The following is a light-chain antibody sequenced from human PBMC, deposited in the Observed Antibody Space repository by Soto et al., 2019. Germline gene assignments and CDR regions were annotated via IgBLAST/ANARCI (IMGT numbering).Light chain of an antibody. CDR1: QSVGSN. CDR3: QQFGTSRLT. J-gene: IGKJ4*01. Sequence: EIVMTQSPATLSVSPGERATLSCRASQSVGSNLAWYQQKPGQAPRLLIYGASTRATGIPARFSGSGSGTDFTLTISSLEPEDFALYYCQQFGTSRLTFGGGTKVDI. CDR2: GAS. V-gene: IGKV3-15*01.